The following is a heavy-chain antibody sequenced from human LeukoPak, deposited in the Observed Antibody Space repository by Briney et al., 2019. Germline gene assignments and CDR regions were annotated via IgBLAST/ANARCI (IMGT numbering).Heavy chain of an antibody. J-gene: IGHJ4*02. V-gene: IGHV1-2*02. Sequence: ASVKVSCKASRYTFIGYHMHWVRQAPGQGLEYMGWINPNSGDTKYAQEFQGRVTMTRDTSISTAYMELSRLRSDDTAVYYCARDLFGYWGQGTLVTVSS. CDR3: ARDLFGY. CDR1: RYTFIGYH. D-gene: IGHD3-10*02. CDR2: INPNSGDT.